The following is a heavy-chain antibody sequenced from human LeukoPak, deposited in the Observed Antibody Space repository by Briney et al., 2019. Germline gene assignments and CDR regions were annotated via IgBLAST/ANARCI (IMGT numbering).Heavy chain of an antibody. V-gene: IGHV4-39*01. CDR3: ARYRSWYSFDY. Sequence: SETLSLTCSVSGGSISSSSYYWSWIRQPPGKGLEWIGNIYYSGSTYYNPSLKSRASLSVDTSKNQFSLKLSSVTAADTAVNYCARYRSWYSFDYWGQGTLVTVSS. CDR2: IYYSGST. CDR1: GGSISSSSYY. J-gene: IGHJ4*02. D-gene: IGHD6-19*01.